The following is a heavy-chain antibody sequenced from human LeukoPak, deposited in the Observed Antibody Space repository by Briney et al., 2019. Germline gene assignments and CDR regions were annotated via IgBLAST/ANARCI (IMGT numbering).Heavy chain of an antibody. D-gene: IGHD6-13*01. CDR3: ARDPIAAVRFDY. Sequence: GGSLRLSCAASGFTFTSYGMHWVRQAPGKGLEWVAVIWYDGSNKYYADSVKGRFTISRDNSKNTLYLQMNSLRAEDTAVYYCARDPIAAVRFDYRGQGTLVTVSS. V-gene: IGHV3-33*01. J-gene: IGHJ4*02. CDR1: GFTFTSYG. CDR2: IWYDGSNK.